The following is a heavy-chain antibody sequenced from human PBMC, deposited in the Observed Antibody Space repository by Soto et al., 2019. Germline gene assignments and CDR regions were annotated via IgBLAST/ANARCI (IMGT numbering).Heavy chain of an antibody. Sequence: SETLSLTCTVSGGSISSSSYYWGWIRQPPGKGLEWIGSIYYSGSTYYNPSLKSRVTISVDTSKNQCSLKLSSVTAADTAVYYCASPGGLNDYIWGSYRSDAFDIWGQGTMVTVSS. CDR1: GGSISSSSYY. V-gene: IGHV4-39*01. CDR3: ASPGGLNDYIWGSYRSDAFDI. CDR2: IYYSGST. D-gene: IGHD3-16*02. J-gene: IGHJ3*02.